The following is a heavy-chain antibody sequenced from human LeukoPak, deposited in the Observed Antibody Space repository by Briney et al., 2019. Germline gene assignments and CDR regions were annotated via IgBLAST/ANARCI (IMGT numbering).Heavy chain of an antibody. V-gene: IGHV4-34*01. CDR3: ARRGAAVRGFGAVDY. CDR1: GGSFSGYY. Sequence: PSGTLSLTCAVYGGSFSGYYWSWIRQPPGKGLEWIGEINHSGSTNYNPSLKSRVTISVDTSKNQFSLKLSSVTAADTAVYYCARRGAAVRGFGAVDYWGQGTLVTVSS. J-gene: IGHJ4*02. CDR2: INHSGST. D-gene: IGHD3-10*01.